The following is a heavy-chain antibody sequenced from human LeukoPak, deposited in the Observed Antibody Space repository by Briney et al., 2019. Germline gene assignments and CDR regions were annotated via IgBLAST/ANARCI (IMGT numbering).Heavy chain of an antibody. CDR1: GFTFSDVW. CDR2: VKGKVDGGTT. CDR3: TTVRGTSGY. V-gene: IGHV3-15*01. Sequence: GGSLRLSCAASGFTFSDVWMNWVRQAPRMGLEWVGRVKGKVDGGTTDYAAPVKDRFTISRDDSKNTLYLQMNSLKTEDTAVYYCTTVRGTSGYWGQGTMVTVSS. D-gene: IGHD3-10*01. J-gene: IGHJ3*01.